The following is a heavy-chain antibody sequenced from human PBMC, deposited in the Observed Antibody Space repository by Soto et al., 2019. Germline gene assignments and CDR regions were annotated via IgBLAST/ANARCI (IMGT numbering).Heavy chain of an antibody. D-gene: IGHD1-26*01. J-gene: IGHJ5*01. CDR3: ARLSGWGWFDF. CDR2: IKEDGSER. Sequence: EVQLVESGGGWVQPGGSLRLSRAASGCTFGNHWMSWGRQAPGKGLEGVASIKEDGSERYYADALRGRFTISRDNAKNTLYLEMNSLGAEDTAVYYCARLSGWGWFDFWGQGALVTVSP. CDR1: GCTFGNHW. V-gene: IGHV3-7*01.